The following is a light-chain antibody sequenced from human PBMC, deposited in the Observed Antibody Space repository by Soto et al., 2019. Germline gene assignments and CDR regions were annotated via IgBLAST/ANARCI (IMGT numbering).Light chain of an antibody. V-gene: IGKV1-8*01. J-gene: IGKJ1*01. CDR2: AAS. CDR1: QGISTY. CDR3: QQYYRYPQT. Sequence: AIQGISTYLVWYQQQPWIALNLLSYAASTLQSGVTSRFSGIGSGTAFTLTISCLHSEVFATYYYQQYYRYPQTLAQGTTVDIK.